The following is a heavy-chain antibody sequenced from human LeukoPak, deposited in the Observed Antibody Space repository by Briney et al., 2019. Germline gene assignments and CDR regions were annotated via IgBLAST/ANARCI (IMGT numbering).Heavy chain of an antibody. CDR2: INPNSGDT. D-gene: IGHD6-19*01. CDR3: TRDGQWGTDY. J-gene: IGHJ4*02. V-gene: IGHV1-2*02. Sequence: ASVKVSCKASGYTFTGYYIHWGRQAPVQGLEWMWWINPNSGDTNYAQRFQGRVTMTRDTYIRTAYMEMTRLTSDDTAMYYCTRDGQWGTDYWGRGTLVTVSS. CDR1: GYTFTGYY.